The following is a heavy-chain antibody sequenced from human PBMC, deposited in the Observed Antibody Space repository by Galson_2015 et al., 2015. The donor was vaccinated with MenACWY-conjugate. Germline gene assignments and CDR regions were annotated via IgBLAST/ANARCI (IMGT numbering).Heavy chain of an antibody. J-gene: IGHJ6*02. CDR3: ARVGGLCNATTCYEPWGGMDV. CDR1: GCSFKTNP. Sequence: AASGCSFKTNPMYWRRQSPGKRLPSVAVLWFEGTNQYYEVSAKGALSLSRDKFTTTLCLQMERLRGEDTAVYYCARVGGLCNATTCYEPWGGMDVWGQGTTVLVSS. V-gene: IGHV3-33*02. CDR2: LWFEGTNQ. D-gene: IGHD2-2*01.